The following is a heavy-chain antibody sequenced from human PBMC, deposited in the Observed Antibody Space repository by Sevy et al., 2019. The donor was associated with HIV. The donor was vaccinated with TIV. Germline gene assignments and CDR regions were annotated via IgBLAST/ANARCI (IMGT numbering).Heavy chain of an antibody. CDR3: VRVLKMRGVAVGGTPAY. V-gene: IGHV3-11*06. CDR1: GFTFSDYD. Sequence: GGSLRLSCSASGFTFSDYDMSWIRQAPGQGLEWTSHFGTSSVTNYPDSVKGRFTISRDKGKNSLYLQMDTLRVEDTAVYFCVRVLKMRGVAVGGTPAYWGQGPLVTVSS. D-gene: IGHD6-19*01. J-gene: IGHJ4*02. CDR2: FGTSSVT.